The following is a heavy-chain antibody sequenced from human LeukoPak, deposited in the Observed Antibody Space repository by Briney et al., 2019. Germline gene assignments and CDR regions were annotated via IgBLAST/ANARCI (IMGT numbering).Heavy chain of an antibody. CDR2: ISYDENNK. V-gene: IGHV3-30*18. CDR3: AKGLSTKVY. CDR1: GFTFSRYG. D-gene: IGHD5/OR15-5a*01. J-gene: IGHJ4*02. Sequence: PGGSLRLSCAASGFTFSRYGMHWVRQAPGKGLEWVAVISYDENNKHYADSVKGRFTISRDNSKNTLYLQINSLRAEDMATYYCAKGLSTKVYWGQGTLVTVSS.